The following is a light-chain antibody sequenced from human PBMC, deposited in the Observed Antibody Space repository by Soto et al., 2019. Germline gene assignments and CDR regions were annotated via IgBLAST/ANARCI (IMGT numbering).Light chain of an antibody. CDR1: QSVSNNY. J-gene: IGKJ1*01. CDR2: GAS. Sequence: EIRLTQSPGTLSLSPGERATLSCGASQSVSNNYLAWYQQKPGQAPRLLIYGASNRATGIPDRFSGSGSGTDFTLNISRLEPEDFAVYYCQQYGSSGTFGQGTKVDIK. CDR3: QQYGSSGT. V-gene: IGKV3-20*01.